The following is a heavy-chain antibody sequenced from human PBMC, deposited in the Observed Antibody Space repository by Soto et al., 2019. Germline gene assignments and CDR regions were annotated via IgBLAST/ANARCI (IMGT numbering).Heavy chain of an antibody. D-gene: IGHD1-26*01. Sequence: SVKVSCKASGGSFSNSALSWVRQAPGQGLEWMGGIIPTFGTADYAQRFQGRVTITADESTSTAYIELISLRSEDTAVYFCASPAGPRPHYFHPMDVWGQGTTVTVSS. CDR2: IIPTFGTA. J-gene: IGHJ6*02. V-gene: IGHV1-69*13. CDR3: ASPAGPRPHYFHPMDV. CDR1: GGSFSNSA.